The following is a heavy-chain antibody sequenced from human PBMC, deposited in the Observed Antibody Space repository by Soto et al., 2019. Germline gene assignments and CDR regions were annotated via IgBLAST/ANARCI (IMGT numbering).Heavy chain of an antibody. CDR2: IYYSGST. Sequence: SETLSLTCAVSGGSISSGAYSWSWIRQPPGKGLEWIGYIYYSGSTYYNPSLKSRVTISVDTSKNQFSLKLSSVTAADTAVYYCARLWGYYDSSRYYYPWPTFDYWGQGTLVTVSS. D-gene: IGHD3-22*01. V-gene: IGHV4-30-2*03. CDR1: GGSISSGAYS. J-gene: IGHJ4*02. CDR3: ARLWGYYDSSRYYYPWPTFDY.